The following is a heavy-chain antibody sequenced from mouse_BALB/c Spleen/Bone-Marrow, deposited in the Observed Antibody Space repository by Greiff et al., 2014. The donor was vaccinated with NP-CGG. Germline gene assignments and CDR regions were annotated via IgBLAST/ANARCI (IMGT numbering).Heavy chain of an antibody. V-gene: IGHV1-14*01. CDR1: GYKFTSYV. J-gene: IGHJ4*01. CDR3: ARKVWYYAMDY. D-gene: IGHD2-10*02. Sequence: VQLKESGPEMGKPGASGKMSCQASGYKFTSYVLHWGKQKPGEGLEWIGYINPYNDGTKYNEKFKGKATLTSDKSSSTAYMELSSLTSEDSAVYYCARKVWYYAMDYWGQGTSVTVSS. CDR2: INPYNDGT.